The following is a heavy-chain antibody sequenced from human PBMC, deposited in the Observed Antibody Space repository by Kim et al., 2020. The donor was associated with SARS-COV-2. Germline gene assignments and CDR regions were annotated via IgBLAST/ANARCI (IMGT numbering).Heavy chain of an antibody. CDR1: GFTFSSYA. Sequence: GGSLRLSCAASGFTFSSYAMSWVRQAPGKGLEWVSAISGSGGSTYYADSVKGRFTISRDNSKNTLYLQMNSLRAEDTAVYYCAKTIVVVTVPTHLFDYWGQGTLVTVSS. J-gene: IGHJ4*02. V-gene: IGHV3-23*01. D-gene: IGHD2-21*02. CDR3: AKTIVVVTVPTHLFDY. CDR2: ISGSGGST.